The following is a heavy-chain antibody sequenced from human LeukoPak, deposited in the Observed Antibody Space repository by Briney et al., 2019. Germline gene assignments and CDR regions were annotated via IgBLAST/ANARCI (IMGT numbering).Heavy chain of an antibody. J-gene: IGHJ5*02. CDR3: ARGGYYGSGTDFRFDP. CDR1: GGSISGYY. CDR2: IYYTGST. V-gene: IGHV4-59*01. Sequence: PSETLSLTCTVSGGSISGYYWSWIRQPPGKGLEWIGNIYYTGSTSYKPSLKSRVTISVDTSKNQFSLKLSSVTAADTAIYYCARGGYYGSGTDFRFDPWGQGTLVTVSS. D-gene: IGHD3-10*01.